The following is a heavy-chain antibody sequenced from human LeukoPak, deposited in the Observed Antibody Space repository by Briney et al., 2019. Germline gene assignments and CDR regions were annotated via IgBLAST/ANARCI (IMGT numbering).Heavy chain of an antibody. CDR3: AKLSRIAAAGTQDY. V-gene: IGHV3-23*01. CDR1: AFTFTSCA. CDR2: ISGSGDST. Sequence: PGGSLRPSCAASAFTFTSCAMSCVRQAPGKGLEWVSAISGSGDSTFYADSVKGRFTTPRDNSKNTLYLQMNSLRAEDTAVYYCAKLSRIAAAGTQDYWGQGTLVTVSS. J-gene: IGHJ4*02. D-gene: IGHD6-13*01.